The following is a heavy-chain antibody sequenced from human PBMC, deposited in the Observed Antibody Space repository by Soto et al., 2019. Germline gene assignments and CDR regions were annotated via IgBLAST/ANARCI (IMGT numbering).Heavy chain of an antibody. V-gene: IGHV4-39*01. CDR2: IYYSGST. CDR1: GGSISSSSYY. J-gene: IGHJ4*02. Sequence: QLQLQESGPGLVKPSETLSLTCTVSGGSISSSSYYWGWIRQPPGKGLEWIGSIYYSGSTYYNPSLKIRVXXSXDXXKNQFSLKLSSVTAADTAVYYCARHVAGYSSGLDYWGQGTLVTVSS. CDR3: ARHVAGYSSGLDY. D-gene: IGHD6-19*01.